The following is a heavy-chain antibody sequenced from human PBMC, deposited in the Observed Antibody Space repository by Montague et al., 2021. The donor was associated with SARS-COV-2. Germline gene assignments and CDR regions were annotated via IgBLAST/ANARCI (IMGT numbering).Heavy chain of an antibody. Sequence: SLRLSCAASGFTFSSYAMHWVRQAPGKGLGWAAVISYDGSNKYYADSAKGRFTISRDNSKNTLYLQMNSLRAEDTAVYYCARVLGGYYGMDVWGQGTTVTVSS. CDR2: ISYDGSNK. CDR1: GFTFSSYA. D-gene: IGHD2/OR15-2a*01. V-gene: IGHV3-30-3*01. CDR3: ARVLGGYYGMDV. J-gene: IGHJ6*02.